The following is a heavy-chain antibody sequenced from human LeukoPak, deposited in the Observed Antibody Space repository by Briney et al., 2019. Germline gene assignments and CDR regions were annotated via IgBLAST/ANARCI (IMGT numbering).Heavy chain of an antibody. D-gene: IGHD3-9*01. V-gene: IGHV1-18*01. CDR2: ISAYNGNT. CDR3: ARDSATDILTGAVY. Sequence: ASVKVSCKASGYTFTSYGISWVRQAPGQGLEWMGWISAYNGNTNYAQKLQGRVTMTTDTSTSTAYIGLRSLRSDDTAVYYCARDSATDILTGAVYWGQGTLVTVSS. J-gene: IGHJ4*02. CDR1: GYTFTSYG.